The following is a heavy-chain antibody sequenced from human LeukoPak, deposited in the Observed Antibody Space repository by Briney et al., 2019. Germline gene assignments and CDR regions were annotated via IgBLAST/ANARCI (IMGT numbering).Heavy chain of an antibody. Sequence: SETLSLTCAVYGGSFSGYYWSWIRQPPGKGLEWIGEINHSGSTNYNPSLKSRVTISVDTSKNQFSLKLSSVTAADTAVYYCARGYYDFWSGYYTSHRQRVWYFDLWGRGTLVTVSS. V-gene: IGHV4-34*01. J-gene: IGHJ2*01. D-gene: IGHD3-3*01. CDR1: GGSFSGYY. CDR2: INHSGST. CDR3: ARGYYDFWSGYYTSHRQRVWYFDL.